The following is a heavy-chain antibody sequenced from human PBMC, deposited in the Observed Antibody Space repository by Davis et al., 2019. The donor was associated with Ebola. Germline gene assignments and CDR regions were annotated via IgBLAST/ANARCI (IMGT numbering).Heavy chain of an antibody. D-gene: IGHD5-24*01. J-gene: IGHJ4*02. CDR1: GFSFSSYS. CDR3: TTPSRDGYNR. Sequence: PGGSLRLSCAASGFSFSSYSMNWVRQAPGKGLEWVGRIRSKANSYATAYAASVKGRFTISRDDSKNTAYLQMNSLKTEDTAVYYCTTPSRDGYNRWGQGTLVTVSS. V-gene: IGHV3-73*01. CDR2: IRSKANSYAT.